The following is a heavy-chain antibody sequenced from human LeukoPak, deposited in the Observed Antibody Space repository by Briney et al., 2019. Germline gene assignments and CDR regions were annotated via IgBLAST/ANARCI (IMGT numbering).Heavy chain of an antibody. CDR1: GFTFSNAW. J-gene: IGHJ4*02. V-gene: IGHV3-15*01. D-gene: IGHD6-13*01. CDR2: IKSKTDGGTT. Sequence: PGRSLRLSCAASGFTFSNAWMSWVRQAPGKGLESVGRIKSKTDGGTTDYAAPVKGRFTISRDDSKNTLYLQMNSLKTEDTAVYYCTTEGAAAGTSFDYWGQGTLVTVSS. CDR3: TTEGAAAGTSFDY.